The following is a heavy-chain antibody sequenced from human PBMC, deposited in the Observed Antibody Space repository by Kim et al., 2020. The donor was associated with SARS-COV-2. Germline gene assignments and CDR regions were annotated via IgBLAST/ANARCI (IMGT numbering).Heavy chain of an antibody. CDR3: ARASYSSSWYVGYDY. CDR2: INAGNGNT. V-gene: IGHV1-3*01. D-gene: IGHD6-13*01. CDR1: GYTFTSYA. Sequence: ASVKVSCKASGYTFTSYAMHWVRQAPGQRLEWMGWINAGNGNTKYSQKFQGRVTITRDTSASTAYMELSSLRSEDTAVYYCARASYSSSWYVGYDYWGQGTLVTVSS. J-gene: IGHJ4*02.